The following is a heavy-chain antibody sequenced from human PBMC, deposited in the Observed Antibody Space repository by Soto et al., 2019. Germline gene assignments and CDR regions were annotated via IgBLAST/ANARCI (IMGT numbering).Heavy chain of an antibody. V-gene: IGHV3-72*01. CDR2: IRNKPHSYTT. Sequence: EVQLVESGGGLVQPGGSLRLSCVASGFSFSDHYMDWVRQAPGKGLEWVGRIRNKPHSYTTEYAAPVKGRFTISRDDSRNSLFLQINSLKTEDTAVYYCVRTSIVVAGTVDYWGQGTLVTVSS. CDR3: VRTSIVVAGTVDY. CDR1: GFSFSDHY. J-gene: IGHJ4*02. D-gene: IGHD6-19*01.